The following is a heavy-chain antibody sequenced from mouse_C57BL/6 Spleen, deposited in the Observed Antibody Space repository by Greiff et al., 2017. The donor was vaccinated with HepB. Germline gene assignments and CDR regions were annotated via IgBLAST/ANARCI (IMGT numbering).Heavy chain of an antibody. CDR3: ARTQYYGRGDYFDY. D-gene: IGHD1-1*01. CDR1: GYSFTGYY. J-gene: IGHJ2*01. Sequence: EVQLQQSGPELVKPGASVKISCKASGYSFTGYYMNWVKQSPEKSLEWIGEINPSTGGTTYNQKFKAKATLTVDKASSTAYMQLKSLTSEDSAVYYCARTQYYGRGDYFDYWGQGTTLTVSS. V-gene: IGHV1-42*01. CDR2: INPSTGGT.